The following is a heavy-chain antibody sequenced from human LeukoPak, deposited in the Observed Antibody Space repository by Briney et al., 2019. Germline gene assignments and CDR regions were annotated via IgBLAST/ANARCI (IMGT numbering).Heavy chain of an antibody. V-gene: IGHV3-23*01. J-gene: IGHJ4*02. CDR3: AKDFWSGYYDY. Sequence: GRPLSLSCAASGVTFSSYALSWVRPPPGEGLEWVSAISGSGGSTYYADSVKGRFTISRDNSKNTLYLQMNSLRAEDTAVYYCAKDFWSGYYDYWGQGTLVTVSS. CDR1: GVTFSSYA. D-gene: IGHD3-3*01. CDR2: ISGSGGST.